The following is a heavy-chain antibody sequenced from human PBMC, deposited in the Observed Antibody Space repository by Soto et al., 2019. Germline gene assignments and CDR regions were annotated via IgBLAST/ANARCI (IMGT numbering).Heavy chain of an antibody. CDR3: ASVLRSYDAFDI. V-gene: IGHV1-3*01. D-gene: IGHD1-26*01. CDR2: INAGNGNT. Sequence: QVQLVQSGAEVKKPGASVKVSCKASGYTFTSYAMHWVRQAPGQRLEWMGWINAGNGNTKYSQKFQGRVTITRDTSASTAYMELSSLRSEDTAVYYGASVLRSYDAFDIWGQGTMVTVSS. CDR1: GYTFTSYA. J-gene: IGHJ3*02.